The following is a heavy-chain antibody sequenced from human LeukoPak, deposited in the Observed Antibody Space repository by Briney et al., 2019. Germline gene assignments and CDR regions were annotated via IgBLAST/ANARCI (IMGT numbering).Heavy chain of an antibody. Sequence: GGSLRLSCAASGFTFRSYWMRWVRQAPGKGLEWVANIKQDGSEKNYVDSVKGRFTISRDNAKNSLYLQMNSLRAEDTAVYYCARDYSPLPDYYFDYWGQGTLVTVSS. CDR1: GFTFRSYW. J-gene: IGHJ4*02. V-gene: IGHV3-7*03. CDR2: IKQDGSEK. CDR3: ARDYSPLPDYYFDY. D-gene: IGHD6-13*01.